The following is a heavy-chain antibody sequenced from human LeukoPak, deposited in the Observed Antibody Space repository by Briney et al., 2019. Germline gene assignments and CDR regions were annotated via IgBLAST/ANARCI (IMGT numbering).Heavy chain of an antibody. J-gene: IGHJ6*03. V-gene: IGHV3-11*04. D-gene: IGHD3-16*01. Sequence: PGGSLRLSCAASGFTFNDYYMTWIRQAPGKGLEWVSTIKHIGPTTYYADSVKGRFTISRDNAKSSLFLQMSSLRADDTAIYYCARAGELRYMDVWGKGTAVTVSS. CDR1: GFTFNDYY. CDR2: IKHIGPTT. CDR3: ARAGELRYMDV.